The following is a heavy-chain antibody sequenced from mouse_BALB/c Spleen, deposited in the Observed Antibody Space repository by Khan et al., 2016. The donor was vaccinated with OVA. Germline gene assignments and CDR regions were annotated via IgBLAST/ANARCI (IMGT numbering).Heavy chain of an antibody. CDR1: GYTFTSYW. J-gene: IGHJ4*01. V-gene: IGHV1S41*01. CDR2: IGPGSSNT. Sequence: DLVKPGTSVKLSCKASGYTFTSYWINWIKQRPGQGLEWIGRIGPGSSNTYYNEMFKGKAALTVDTSSSIAYLQLSSPSYEDSAVYVCERANYNGRSCYAMDYWGQGTSVTVSS. D-gene: IGHD1-1*01. CDR3: ERANYNGRSCYAMDY.